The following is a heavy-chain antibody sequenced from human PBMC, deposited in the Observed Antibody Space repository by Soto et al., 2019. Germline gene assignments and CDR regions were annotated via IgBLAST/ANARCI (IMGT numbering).Heavy chain of an antibody. CDR1: GGTFSSYA. V-gene: IGHV1-69*06. CDR2: IIPIFGTA. Sequence: SVKVSCKASGGTFSSYAISWVRQAPGQGLEWMGGIIPIFGTANYAQKFQGRVTITADKPTSTAYMELSSLRSEDTAVYYCARDSGYCSSTSCPKGPYYYYGMDVWGQGTTVTVSS. J-gene: IGHJ6*02. D-gene: IGHD2-2*03. CDR3: ARDSGYCSSTSCPKGPYYYYGMDV.